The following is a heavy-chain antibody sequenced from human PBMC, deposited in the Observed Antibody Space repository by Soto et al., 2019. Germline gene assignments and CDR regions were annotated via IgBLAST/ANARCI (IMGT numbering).Heavy chain of an antibody. D-gene: IGHD4-17*01. Sequence: QVQLVQSGAEVKKPGSSVKVSCKASGGTFSSYAISWVRQAPGQGLEWMGGIIPIFGTANYAQKFQGRVTMTADDSTSTAYMELSSRRSEDTAVYYCARVLAYGDYPFHPFDYWGQGTLVTVSS. CDR1: GGTFSSYA. V-gene: IGHV1-69*12. J-gene: IGHJ4*02. CDR2: IIPIFGTA. CDR3: ARVLAYGDYPFHPFDY.